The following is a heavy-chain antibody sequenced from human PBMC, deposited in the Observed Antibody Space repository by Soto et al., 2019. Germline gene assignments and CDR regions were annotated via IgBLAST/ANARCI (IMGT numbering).Heavy chain of an antibody. Sequence: QITLQESGPTLVKPTQTLTLTCTFSGFSFTTAGVDVGWIRQTPGGALEWLTLIYYNDDRRFSPSLKTRLTITGDTSKNQVVLSLTNVDPGDTATYFCAHSDGGYEIIYFDFWGQGIPVTVSS. CDR1: GFSFTTAGVD. V-gene: IGHV2-5*01. D-gene: IGHD5-12*01. CDR3: AHSDGGYEIIYFDF. J-gene: IGHJ4*02. CDR2: IYYNDDR.